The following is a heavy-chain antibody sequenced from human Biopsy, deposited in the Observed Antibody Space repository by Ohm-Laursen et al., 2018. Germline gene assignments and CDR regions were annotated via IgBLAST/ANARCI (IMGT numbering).Heavy chain of an antibody. D-gene: IGHD2-2*02. CDR2: IDWDDAK. CDR3: ARIPILVVPAAIVYRHRRHLQGLDV. J-gene: IGHJ6*02. V-gene: IGHV2-70*16. CDR1: GFSLNTRGMS. Sequence: TQTLTLTGTLSGFSLNTRGMSATWIRQPPGKALEWLARIDWDDAKFYSESLKTRLTISKGTSENHVVLTLSDVAPVDTATYYCARIPILVVPAAIVYRHRRHLQGLDVWGQGTTVIVSS.